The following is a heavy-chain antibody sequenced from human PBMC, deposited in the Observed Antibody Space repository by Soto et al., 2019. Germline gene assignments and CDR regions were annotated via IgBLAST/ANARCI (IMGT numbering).Heavy chain of an antibody. J-gene: IGHJ3*02. V-gene: IGHV3-23*01. Sequence: GKGLEWVSAISGSGGSTYYADSVKGRFTISRDNSKNTLYLQMNSLRAEDTAVYYCAKDSPSCSDALDIWGQGTMVTVSS. CDR2: ISGSGGST. D-gene: IGHD2-2*01. CDR3: AKDSPSCSDALDI.